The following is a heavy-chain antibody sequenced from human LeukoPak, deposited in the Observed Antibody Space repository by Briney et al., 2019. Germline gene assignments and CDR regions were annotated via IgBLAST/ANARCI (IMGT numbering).Heavy chain of an antibody. V-gene: IGHV3-74*01. D-gene: IGHD3-16*02. CDR1: GFTFSSYW. CDR3: AREGGVRYYDYVWGSYRPHAFDY. CDR2: INSDGSST. Sequence: GALRLSCAASGFTFSSYWMHWVRQAPGKGLVWVSRINSDGSSTSYADSVKGRFTISRDNAKNTLYLQMNSLRAEDTAVYYCAREGGVRYYDYVWGSYRPHAFDYWGQGTLVTVSS. J-gene: IGHJ4*02.